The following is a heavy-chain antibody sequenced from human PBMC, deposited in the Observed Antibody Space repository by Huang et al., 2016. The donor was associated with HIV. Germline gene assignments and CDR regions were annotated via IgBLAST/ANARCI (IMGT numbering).Heavy chain of an antibody. V-gene: IGHV4-39*01. CDR3: ARLPGSITMIRGVITDPY. Sequence: QLQLQESGPGLVKPSETLSLTCTVSGGSIRSDNYYWGWIRQPPGKGLEWIGGIYYRGSTYYNPSLKSRVPITGDTAKNQCSLKMRSVTAADTAVYYCARLPGSITMIRGVITDPYWGQGTLVTVSS. CDR1: GGSIRSDNYY. CDR2: IYYRGST. J-gene: IGHJ4*02. D-gene: IGHD3-10*01.